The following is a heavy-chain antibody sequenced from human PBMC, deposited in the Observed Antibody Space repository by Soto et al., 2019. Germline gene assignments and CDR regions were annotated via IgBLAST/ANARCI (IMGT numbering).Heavy chain of an antibody. CDR2: ISSSSSYI. J-gene: IGHJ5*02. D-gene: IGHD3-10*01. CDR1: GFTFSSYS. CDR3: ARVPTGPRSYNWLDP. Sequence: GGSLRLSCAASGFTFSSYSMNWVRQAPGKGLEWVSSISSSSSYIYYADSVKGQFTISRDNAKNSLYLQMNSLRAEDAAVYYCARVPTGPRSYNWLDPWGQGTLVPVYS. V-gene: IGHV3-21*01.